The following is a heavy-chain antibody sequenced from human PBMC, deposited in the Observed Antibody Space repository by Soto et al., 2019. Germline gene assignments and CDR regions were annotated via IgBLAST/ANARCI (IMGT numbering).Heavy chain of an antibody. Sequence: KPSETLSLTCTVSGGSISSYYWSWIRQPPGKGLEWIGYIYYSGSTNYSPSLKSRVTISVDTSKNQFSLKLSSVTAADTAVYYCARAGATGFFGYWGQGTLVTVS. J-gene: IGHJ4*02. CDR2: IYYSGST. V-gene: IGHV4-59*01. D-gene: IGHD1-26*01. CDR3: ARAGATGFFGY. CDR1: GGSISSYY.